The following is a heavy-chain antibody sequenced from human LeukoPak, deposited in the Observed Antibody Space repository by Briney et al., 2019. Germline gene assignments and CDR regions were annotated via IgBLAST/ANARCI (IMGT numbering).Heavy chain of an antibody. V-gene: IGHV3-48*03. CDR2: ISSSDSTI. CDR3: ARDREYYYDSSGYFIPYYFDY. D-gene: IGHD3-22*01. Sequence: GGSLRLSCAASGFTFSSYEMNWVRQAPGKGLEWVSYISSSDSTIYYADSVKGRFTISRDNAKNSLYLQMNSLRAEDTAVYYCARDREYYYDSSGYFIPYYFDYWGQGTLVTVSS. CDR1: GFTFSSYE. J-gene: IGHJ4*02.